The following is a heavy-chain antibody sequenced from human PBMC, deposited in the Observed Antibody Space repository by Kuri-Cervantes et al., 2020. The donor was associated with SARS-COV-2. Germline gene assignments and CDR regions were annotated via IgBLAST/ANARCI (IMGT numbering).Heavy chain of an antibody. CDR2: ISYDGSNK. V-gene: IGHV3-30*04. D-gene: IGHD2-21*02. J-gene: IGHJ4*02. CDR3: AKEGAYCGGDCYSLGFDY. CDR1: GFTFSSYA. Sequence: GGSLRLSCAASGFTFSSYAMHWVRQAPGKGLEWVAVISYDGSNKYYADSVKGRFTISRDNSKNTLYLQMNSLRAEDTAVYYCAKEGAYCGGDCYSLGFDYWGQGTLVTVLL.